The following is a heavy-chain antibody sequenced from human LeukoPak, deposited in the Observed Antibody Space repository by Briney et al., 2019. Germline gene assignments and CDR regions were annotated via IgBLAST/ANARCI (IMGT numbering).Heavy chain of an antibody. CDR3: AGGSMVRGVSGGYYYYMDV. J-gene: IGHJ6*03. CDR2: IYTSGST. CDR1: GGSISSYY. V-gene: IGHV4-4*07. Sequence: SETLSLTCTVSGGSISSYYWSWIRQPAGKGLEWIGRIYTSGSTNYNPSLKSRVTMSVDTSKNQFSLKLSSVTAADTAMYYCAGGSMVRGVSGGYYYYMDVWGKGTTVTISS. D-gene: IGHD3-10*01.